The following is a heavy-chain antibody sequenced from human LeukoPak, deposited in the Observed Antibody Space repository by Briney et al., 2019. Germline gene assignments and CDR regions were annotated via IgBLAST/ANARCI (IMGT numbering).Heavy chain of an antibody. J-gene: IGHJ4*02. Sequence: GGSLRLSCAASGFTFSDYYMSWIRQAPGKGLEWVSYISSRGSTIYYADSVKGRFTISRDNAKNSLYLQMNSLRAEDTAVYYCAREWTWNYVFDYWGQGTLVTVSS. CDR3: AREWTWNYVFDY. V-gene: IGHV3-11*04. CDR2: ISSRGSTI. CDR1: GFTFSDYY. D-gene: IGHD1-7*01.